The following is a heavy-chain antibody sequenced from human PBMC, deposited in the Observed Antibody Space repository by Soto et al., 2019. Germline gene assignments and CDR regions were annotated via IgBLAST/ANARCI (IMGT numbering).Heavy chain of an antibody. CDR2: IRSRSNGYAT. CDR3: PRPGYSNYDSDY. Sequence: EVQLVESGGGLVQPGGSLKLSCAASGFTLSGSVIYWVRQPFGKGLEWVGRIRSRSNGYATAYAASARGRFTIPRDDSKNTAYLQMNSLKTEDTAVYYCPRPGYSNYDSDYWVQGTLVTASS. D-gene: IGHD5-12*01. CDR1: GFTLSGSV. J-gene: IGHJ4*02. V-gene: IGHV3-73*02.